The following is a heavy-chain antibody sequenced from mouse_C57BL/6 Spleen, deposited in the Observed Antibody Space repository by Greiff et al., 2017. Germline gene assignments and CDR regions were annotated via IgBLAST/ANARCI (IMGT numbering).Heavy chain of an antibody. J-gene: IGHJ3*01. CDR1: GYTFTSYW. CDR2: IYPSDSET. D-gene: IGHD1-1*01. CDR3: ARDYGSRFAY. V-gene: IGHV1-61*01. Sequence: QVQLQQPGAELVRPGSSVKLSCKASGYTFTSYWMGWVKQRPGQGLEWIGNIYPSDSETHYNQKFKDKATLTVDKSSSTAYMQLSRLTSEDSAVYYCARDYGSRFAYWGQGALVTVSA.